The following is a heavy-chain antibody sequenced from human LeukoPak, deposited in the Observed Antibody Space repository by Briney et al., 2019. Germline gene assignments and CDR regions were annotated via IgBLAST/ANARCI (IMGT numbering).Heavy chain of an antibody. D-gene: IGHD6-19*01. Sequence: GGSLRLSCAASGFTFSSYAMHWVRQAPGKGVEYVSAISSNGGSTYYANSVKGRFTISRDNSKNTLYLQMGSLRAEDMAVYYCARDPDSSGWSHFDYWGQGTLVTVSS. CDR2: ISSNGGST. CDR3: ARDPDSSGWSHFDY. CDR1: GFTFSSYA. V-gene: IGHV3-64*01. J-gene: IGHJ4*02.